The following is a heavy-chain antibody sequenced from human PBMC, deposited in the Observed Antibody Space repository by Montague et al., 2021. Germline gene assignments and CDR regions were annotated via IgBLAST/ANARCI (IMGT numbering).Heavy chain of an antibody. Sequence: SETLSLTCGVYGGSLSEHYWTWIRQSSAKGLVWIGEVRHIARTKYNTTLKSRVTMPVDKTKNHFSPKLRTVIAADTAVYYCASDRGPFDYWGQGTVVTVSS. CDR3: ASDRGPFDY. D-gene: IGHD3-10*01. J-gene: IGHJ4*02. V-gene: IGHV4-34*01. CDR1: GGSLSEHY. CDR2: VRHIART.